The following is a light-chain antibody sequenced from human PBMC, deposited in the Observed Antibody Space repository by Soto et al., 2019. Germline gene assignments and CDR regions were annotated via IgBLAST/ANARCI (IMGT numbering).Light chain of an antibody. CDR3: SSYGGSITVV. V-gene: IGLV2-8*01. Sequence: QSALTQPPSASGSPGQSVTISCTGSSSDVGGYNYVSWYQQHPGKAPKLMIYEVSKRPSGVPDRLSGSTSGNTASLTVSGLQAEDDADYYCSSYGGSITVVFGGGTTLTVL. CDR1: SSDVGGYNY. CDR2: EVS. J-gene: IGLJ2*01.